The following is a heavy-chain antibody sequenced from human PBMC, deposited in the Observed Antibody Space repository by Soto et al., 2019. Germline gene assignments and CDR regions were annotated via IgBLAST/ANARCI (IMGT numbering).Heavy chain of an antibody. V-gene: IGHV3-23*01. D-gene: IGHD6-13*01. CDR3: AKGLLNGRWYAAD. CDR1: GFTFSNCV. Sequence: EVHLLESGGVLVQPGESLRLSCETSGFTFSNCVMTWVRQAPGKGLEWVLVITKTGDTDYADSVKGWFTISRDNAKNTVYRQMNSLRAEDTAVYYCAKGLLNGRWYAADWGQGTLVTVSS. J-gene: IGHJ4*02. CDR2: ITKTGDT.